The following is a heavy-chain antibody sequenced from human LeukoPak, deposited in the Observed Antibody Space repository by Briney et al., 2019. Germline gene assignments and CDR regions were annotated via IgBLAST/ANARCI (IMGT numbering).Heavy chain of an antibody. J-gene: IGHJ4*02. Sequence: PGGSLRLSCAASGFTFSSYEMSWVRQAPGKGLEWVSAISGSGGSTYYADSVKGRFTISRDNSKNTLYLQMNSLRAEDTAVYYCAKDEYYDSSGYYYFDYWGQGTLVTVSS. CDR1: GFTFSSYE. D-gene: IGHD3-22*01. CDR3: AKDEYYDSSGYYYFDY. CDR2: ISGSGGST. V-gene: IGHV3-23*01.